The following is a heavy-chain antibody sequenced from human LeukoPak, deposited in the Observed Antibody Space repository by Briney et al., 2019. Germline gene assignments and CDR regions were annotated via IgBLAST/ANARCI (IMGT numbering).Heavy chain of an antibody. CDR1: GFTVSSNY. V-gene: IGHV3-53*01. CDR2: IYSGGST. CDR3: ARVNINNWHSCDY. D-gene: IGHD1-1*01. J-gene: IGHJ4*02. Sequence: GGSLRLSCAASGFTVSSNYMSWVRQAPGKGLEWVSVIYSGGSTYYADSVKGRFIISRDNSKNTLYLQMNSLRAEDTAVYYCARVNINNWHSCDYWGQGTLATVSS.